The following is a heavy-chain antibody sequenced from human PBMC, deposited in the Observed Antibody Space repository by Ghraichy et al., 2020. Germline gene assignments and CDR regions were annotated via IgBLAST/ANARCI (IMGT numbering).Heavy chain of an antibody. J-gene: IGHJ4*02. CDR1: NGPINTYY. CDR3: ARGRKSSQQLVPLPFDY. D-gene: IGHD6-13*01. V-gene: IGHV4-34*01. CDR2: IKHSGST. Sequence: SETLSLTCAVYNGPINTYYWSWIRQPPGKGLEWIGEIKHSGSTNYNPSLKSRVTISVDTSKDQFSLRLSSVTAADTAVYYCARGRKSSQQLVPLPFDYWGQGTLVTVSS.